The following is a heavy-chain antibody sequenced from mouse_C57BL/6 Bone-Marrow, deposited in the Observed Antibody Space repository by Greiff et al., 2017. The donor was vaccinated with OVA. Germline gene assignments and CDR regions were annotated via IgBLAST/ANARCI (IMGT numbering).Heavy chain of an antibody. V-gene: IGHV1-54*01. Sequence: QVQLQQSGAELVRPGTSVKVSCKASGYAFTNYLIEWVKQRPGQGLEWIGVINPGSGGTNYNEKFKGKATLTADKSSSTAYMQLSSLTSEDSAVYCCARGFITTASRGDYWGQGTSVTVSS. D-gene: IGHD1-2*01. CDR2: INPGSGGT. J-gene: IGHJ4*01. CDR1: GYAFTNYL. CDR3: ARGFITTASRGDY.